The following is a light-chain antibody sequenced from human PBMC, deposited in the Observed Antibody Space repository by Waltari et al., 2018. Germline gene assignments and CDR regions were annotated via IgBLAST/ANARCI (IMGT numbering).Light chain of an antibody. CDR2: DVS. V-gene: IGKV1-33*01. CDR3: QQDDNVPR. Sequence: IQMTQSPSSLSARLGDRVTITCHPSQDISHYLNLYHQKRGTAPKLLIADVSNLRRAVPSRFSGSGSGTDFTITISSVQPEDIETYYCQQDDNVPRFGGGTKVEIK. CDR1: QDISHY. J-gene: IGKJ4*01.